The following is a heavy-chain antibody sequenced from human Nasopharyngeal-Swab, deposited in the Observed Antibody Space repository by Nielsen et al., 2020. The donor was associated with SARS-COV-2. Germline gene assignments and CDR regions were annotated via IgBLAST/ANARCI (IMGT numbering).Heavy chain of an antibody. CDR1: GGTFSSYG. CDR3: ARAYYDSSGYRAFDI. J-gene: IGHJ3*02. Sequence: SVKVSCKASGGTFSSYGIRWVRQAPGQGLEWMGGIIPIFGTANYAQKFQGRVTITADESTSTAYMELSSLRSEDTAVHYCARAYYDSSGYRAFDIWGQGTMVTVSS. D-gene: IGHD3-22*01. V-gene: IGHV1-69*13. CDR2: IIPIFGTA.